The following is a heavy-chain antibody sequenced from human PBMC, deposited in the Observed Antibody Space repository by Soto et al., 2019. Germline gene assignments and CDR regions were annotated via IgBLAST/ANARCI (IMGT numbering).Heavy chain of an antibody. J-gene: IGHJ1*01. Sequence: EVQLLESGGGLVQPGGSLRLSCAASGFTFSSYAMSWVRQAPGKGLEWVSAISGSGGSTYYADSVKGRFTISRDNSKNTLYLQMNSLRAEDTAVYYCARDPISPGLRFGGYFQHWGQGTLVTVSS. CDR3: ARDPISPGLRFGGYFQH. D-gene: IGHD3-10*01. CDR1: GFTFSSYA. V-gene: IGHV3-23*01. CDR2: ISGSGGST.